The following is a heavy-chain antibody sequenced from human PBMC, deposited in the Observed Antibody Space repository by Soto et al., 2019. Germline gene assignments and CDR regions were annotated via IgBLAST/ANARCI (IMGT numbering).Heavy chain of an antibody. CDR2: IYYTGTT. CDR3: ARLGGYYQALDS. V-gene: IGHV4-39*07. D-gene: IGHD3-22*01. Sequence: LEPLSLTCTVSGGSIGSGGYYWSWIHQDPGKGLEWIGYIYYTGTTYYNPSLKSRVTISVDTSKNQFSLKLSSVTAADTAVYYCARLGGYYQALDSWGPGTLVTVSS. CDR1: GGSIGSGGYY. J-gene: IGHJ4*02.